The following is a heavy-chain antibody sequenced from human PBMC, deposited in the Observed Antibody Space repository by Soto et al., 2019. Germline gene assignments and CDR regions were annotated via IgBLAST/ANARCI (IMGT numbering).Heavy chain of an antibody. CDR3: ARLDILTAYRADAFDI. V-gene: IGHV4-34*02. Sequence: QVHLQQWGAGLLKPSETLSLTCAVYGESFSGYSWDWIRQPPGKGLEWMGEIDHGGSTNYSPSLKRRLTMSLKMSQNGSVVMLRSVTAADTAVYYCARLDILTAYRADAFDIWGRGTIVTVSS. J-gene: IGHJ3*02. CDR1: GESFSGYS. D-gene: IGHD3-9*01. CDR2: IDHGGST.